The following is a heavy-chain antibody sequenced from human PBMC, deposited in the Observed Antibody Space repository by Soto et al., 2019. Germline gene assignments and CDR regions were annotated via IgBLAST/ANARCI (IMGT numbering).Heavy chain of an antibody. V-gene: IGHV3-23*01. CDR2: ISGSGGST. CDR3: AKRVWRGYYYYGMDV. Sequence: EVQLLESGVGLVQPGGSLRLSCAASGFTFSSYAMSWVRQAPGKGLEWVSAISGSGGSTYYADSVKGRFTISRDNSKNTLYLQMNSMRAEDTAVYYCAKRVWRGYYYYGMDVWGQGTTVTVSS. CDR1: GFTFSSYA. J-gene: IGHJ6*02. D-gene: IGHD1-1*01.